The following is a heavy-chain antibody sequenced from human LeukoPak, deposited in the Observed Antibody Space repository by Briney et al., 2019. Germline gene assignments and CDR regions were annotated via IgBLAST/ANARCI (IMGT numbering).Heavy chain of an antibody. D-gene: IGHD1-26*01. CDR1: GYSFSNYW. Sequence: GESLKISCKGSGYSFSNYWIGWVRQLPGIGLEWMGIIYPGDSDTRYSPSFQGQVTISADKSISTAYLQWSSLKASDTAMYYCARRVSGSYPDYWGQGTLVTVSS. CDR2: IYPGDSDT. V-gene: IGHV5-51*01. CDR3: ARRVSGSYPDY. J-gene: IGHJ4*02.